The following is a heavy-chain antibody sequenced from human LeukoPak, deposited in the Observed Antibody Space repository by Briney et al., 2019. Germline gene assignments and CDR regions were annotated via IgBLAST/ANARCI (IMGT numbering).Heavy chain of an antibody. D-gene: IGHD6-19*01. CDR1: GYTFTGYY. J-gene: IGHJ6*03. CDR3: ASSRGSGWYWYYYYYMDV. V-gene: IGHV1-2*02. Sequence: GASVKVSCKASGYTFTGYYMHWVRQAPGQGLEWMGWINPNSGGTNYAQKFQGRVTMTRDTSISTAYMELSRLRSDDTAVYSCASSRGSGWYWYYYYYMDVWGKGTTVTVSS. CDR2: INPNSGGT.